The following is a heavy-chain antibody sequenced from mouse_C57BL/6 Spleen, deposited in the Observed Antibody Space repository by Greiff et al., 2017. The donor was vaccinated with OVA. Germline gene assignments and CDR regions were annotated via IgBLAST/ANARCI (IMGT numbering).Heavy chain of an antibody. CDR2: IYPGDGDT. CDR3: ARDYGSSSYYFDD. V-gene: IGHV1-80*01. D-gene: IGHD1-1*01. J-gene: IGHJ2*01. Sequence: VQLQQSGAELVKPGASVKISCKASGYAFSSYWMNWVKQRPGKGLEWIGQIYPGDGDTNYNGKFKGKATLTADKASSTAYMQLSSLTSEDSAVYFCARDYGSSSYYFDDWGQGTTLTVSS. CDR1: GYAFSSYW.